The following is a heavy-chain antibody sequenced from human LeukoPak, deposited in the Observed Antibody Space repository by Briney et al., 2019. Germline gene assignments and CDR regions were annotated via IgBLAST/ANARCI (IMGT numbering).Heavy chain of an antibody. CDR2: ISAYNGNT. V-gene: IGHV1-18*01. CDR3: ARGLQENLAWLQAFSAFDI. Sequence: AASVKVSCKASGYTFTSYGISWVRQAPGQGLEWMGWISAYNGNTNNAQKFQGRVTITTDTSTRTSYMELRSLRSDDTAVYYCARGLQENLAWLQAFSAFDIWGQGTMVTISS. J-gene: IGHJ3*02. D-gene: IGHD5-24*01. CDR1: GYTFTSYG.